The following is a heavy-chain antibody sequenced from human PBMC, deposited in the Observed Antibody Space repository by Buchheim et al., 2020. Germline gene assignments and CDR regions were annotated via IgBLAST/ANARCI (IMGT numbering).Heavy chain of an antibody. CDR2: INHSGST. CDR3: ARSRPVFVVVPAAIDY. J-gene: IGHJ4*02. V-gene: IGHV4-34*01. CDR1: GGSFSGYY. D-gene: IGHD2-2*02. Sequence: QVRLQQWGAGLLKPSETLSLTCAVYGGSFSGYYWSWIRQPPGKGLEWIGEINHSGSTNYNPSLKSRVTISVDTSKNQFSLKLSSVTAADTAVYYCARSRPVFVVVPAAIDYWGQGTL.